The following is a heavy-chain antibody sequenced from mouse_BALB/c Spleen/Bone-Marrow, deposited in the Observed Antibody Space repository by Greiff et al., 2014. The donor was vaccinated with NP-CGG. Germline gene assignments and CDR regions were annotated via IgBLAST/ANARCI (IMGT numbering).Heavy chain of an antibody. V-gene: IGHV3-1*02. Sequence: EVQLQQSGPDLVKPSQSLSLTCTVTGYSITSDYSWHWIRQFPGNKVEWMGYIHYSGTTVYNPSLKSRISITRDTSNNQFFLQLNSVTTEYTATYYCARFAGTPYTMDYWGQGTSVTVSS. J-gene: IGHJ4*01. CDR3: ARFAGTPYTMDY. CDR2: IHYSGTT. D-gene: IGHD4-1*01. CDR1: GYSITSDYS.